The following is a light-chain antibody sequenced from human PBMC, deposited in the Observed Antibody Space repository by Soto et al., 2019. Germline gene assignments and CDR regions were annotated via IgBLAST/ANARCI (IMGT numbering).Light chain of an antibody. CDR2: SAN. V-gene: IGKV1-17*03. Sequence: DIQMTQSPSDMSASVGDRVTITCRASQDISTFLVWFQQRPGKVPKRLMYSANRLESGVPSRFSGSGSGTEFTLTISSLQPEDFATYYCLQHKSYPLTFGQGTKVDIK. CDR3: LQHKSYPLT. CDR1: QDISTF. J-gene: IGKJ1*01.